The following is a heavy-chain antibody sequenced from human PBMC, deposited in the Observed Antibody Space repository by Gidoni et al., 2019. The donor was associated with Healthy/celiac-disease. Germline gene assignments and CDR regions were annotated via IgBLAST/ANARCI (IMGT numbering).Heavy chain of an antibody. D-gene: IGHD6-19*01. J-gene: IGHJ4*02. CDR1: GGSFSGYY. CDR2: INHSGST. Sequence: QVQLQQWGAGLLKPSETLSLTCAVYGGSFSGYYWSWIRQPPGKGLEWIGEINHSGSTNYNPSLKSRVTISVDTSKNQFSLKLSSVTAADTAVYYCARGRRVADTGFFHYWGQGTLVTVSS. CDR3: ARGRRVADTGFFHY. V-gene: IGHV4-34*01.